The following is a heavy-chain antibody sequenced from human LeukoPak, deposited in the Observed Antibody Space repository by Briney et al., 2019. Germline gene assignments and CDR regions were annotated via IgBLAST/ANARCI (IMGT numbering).Heavy chain of an antibody. D-gene: IGHD3-10*01. CDR1: GFTFSSSA. V-gene: IGHV3-23*01. Sequence: GGSLRLSWAASGFTFSSSAVSWVRQAPGKGLEWLSTINGGGGATYYADSVTGRFTISSDTSQSTLYLQMNSLKIEDTAVYYCAKANPTPRGVNFDYWGQGTLVTVSS. CDR3: AKANPTPRGVNFDY. J-gene: IGHJ4*02. CDR2: INGGGGAT.